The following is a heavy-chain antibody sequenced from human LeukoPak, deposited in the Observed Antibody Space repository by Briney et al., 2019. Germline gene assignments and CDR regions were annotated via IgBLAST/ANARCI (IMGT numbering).Heavy chain of an antibody. J-gene: IGHJ4*02. CDR3: ARIPGYSSS. CDR1: GFTFSNYA. D-gene: IGHD6-13*01. CDR2: IARNGGWT. Sequence: GGSLRLSCVASGFTFSNYAMHWVRQAPGKGLEYVSSIARNGGWTYYVNSVKDRFTISRDNSKNTLYLQMGSLRAEDTAVYYCARIPGYSSSWGQGTLVTVSS. V-gene: IGHV3-64*01.